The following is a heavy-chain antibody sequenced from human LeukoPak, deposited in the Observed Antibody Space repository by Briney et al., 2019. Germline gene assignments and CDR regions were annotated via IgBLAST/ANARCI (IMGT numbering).Heavy chain of an antibody. V-gene: IGHV3-74*01. CDR2: INSDGSST. J-gene: IGHJ6*03. Sequence: GGSLRLSCAASGFTFSSYWMHWVRHAPGKGLVWVSRINSDGSSTSYADSVKGRFTISRDNAKNTLYLQMNSLRAEDKAVYYCARGGRFGEPPGSYYYYMDVWGKGTTVTVSS. D-gene: IGHD3-10*01. CDR1: GFTFSSYW. CDR3: ARGGRFGEPPGSYYYYMDV.